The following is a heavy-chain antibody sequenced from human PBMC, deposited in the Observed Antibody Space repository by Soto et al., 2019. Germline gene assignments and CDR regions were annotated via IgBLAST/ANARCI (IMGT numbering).Heavy chain of an antibody. V-gene: IGHV1-8*01. CDR1: GYTFTNYD. D-gene: IGHD3-22*01. J-gene: IGHJ4*02. Sequence: ASVKVSCKASGYTFTNYDIIWVRQATGQGLEWMGWMNPNSDNTGYAQKFQGRVTMTRNTSISTAYMELSSLRSEDTAVYYCARSLYDNSGYAFDYWGQGTLVTVSS. CDR2: MNPNSDNT. CDR3: ARSLYDNSGYAFDY.